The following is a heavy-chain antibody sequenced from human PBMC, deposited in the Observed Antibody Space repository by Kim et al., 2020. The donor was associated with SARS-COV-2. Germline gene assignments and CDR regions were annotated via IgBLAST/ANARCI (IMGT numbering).Heavy chain of an antibody. J-gene: IGHJ6*02. CDR3: ARGNYHGMDV. V-gene: IGHV3-74*01. Sequence: STIYADSVKGRFTISRDNAKNTLYLQMSSLRAEDTAVYYCARGNYHGMDVWGQGTTVTVSS. CDR2: ST.